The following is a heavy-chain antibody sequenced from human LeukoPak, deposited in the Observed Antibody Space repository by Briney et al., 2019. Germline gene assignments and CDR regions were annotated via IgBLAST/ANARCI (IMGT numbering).Heavy chain of an antibody. V-gene: IGHV4-34*01. CDR2: LNHSGST. Sequence: SETLSLTCAVYGGSFSGYYWSWIRQPPGKGLEWIGELNHSGSTNYNPSLKSRVTISVDTSKNQFSLKLSSVPAADTAVYYCATVLPVRRQFFDIWGQGTMVTVSS. CDR3: ATVLPVRRQFFDI. D-gene: IGHD3-10*01. CDR1: GGSFSGYY. J-gene: IGHJ3*02.